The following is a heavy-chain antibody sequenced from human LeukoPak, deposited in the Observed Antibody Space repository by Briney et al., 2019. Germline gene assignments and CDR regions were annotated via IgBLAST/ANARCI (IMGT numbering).Heavy chain of an antibody. CDR3: ARGSNWGDY. Sequence: SETLSLTCTVSGGSISSYYWSWIRQPPAKGLEWIGYFSNSGSTNYSPSFKSRVTMSVDTSKNQFSLKLSSVTAADTAVYYCARGSNWGDYWGQGTLVTVSS. J-gene: IGHJ4*02. CDR1: GGSISSYY. CDR2: FSNSGST. V-gene: IGHV4-59*12. D-gene: IGHD7-27*01.